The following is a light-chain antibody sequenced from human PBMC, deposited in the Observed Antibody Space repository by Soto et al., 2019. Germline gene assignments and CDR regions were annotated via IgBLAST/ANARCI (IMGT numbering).Light chain of an antibody. V-gene: IGKV3-15*01. Sequence: EVLMTQSPATLSMSPGGRATLSCRASQSVGSNLAWYQQKPGQAPRLLIYGASTRATGIAARFSGRGSGTEFILTISSLRSEDFGVYYCQQYESSLTFGGGTKVDIK. J-gene: IGKJ4*01. CDR2: GAS. CDR3: QQYESSLT. CDR1: QSVGSN.